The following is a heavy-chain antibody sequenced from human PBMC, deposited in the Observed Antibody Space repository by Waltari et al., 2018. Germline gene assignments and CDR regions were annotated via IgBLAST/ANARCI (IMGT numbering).Heavy chain of an antibody. CDR3: ARDLREWDEAFDI. CDR2: IYYTGNT. D-gene: IGHD3-16*01. Sequence: QVQLQESGPGLVQPSQTLSLTCTVSGDAISSGSHYWSWIRQYPGKGLEWIGYIYYTGNTGYNPSLKSRVTISVDTSKNQFSLKLSSVTAADTAVYYCARDLREWDEAFDIWGQGTMVTVSS. CDR1: GDAISSGSHY. V-gene: IGHV4-31*03. J-gene: IGHJ3*02.